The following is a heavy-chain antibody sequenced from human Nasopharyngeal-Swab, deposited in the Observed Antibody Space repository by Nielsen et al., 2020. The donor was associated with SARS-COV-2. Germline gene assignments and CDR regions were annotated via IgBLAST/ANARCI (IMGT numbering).Heavy chain of an antibody. Sequence: SETLSLTCTVSGGSISSGGYYWSWIRQHPGKGLEWIGYIYYSGSTYYNPSLKSRVTISVDTSKNQFSLKLSSVTAADTAVYYCARDRGISNPYYCDIDVWSQGTTVTVSS. CDR3: ARDRGISNPYYCDIDV. CDR2: IYYSGST. V-gene: IGHV4-31*03. J-gene: IGHJ6*02. CDR1: GGSISSGGYY. D-gene: IGHD3-10*01.